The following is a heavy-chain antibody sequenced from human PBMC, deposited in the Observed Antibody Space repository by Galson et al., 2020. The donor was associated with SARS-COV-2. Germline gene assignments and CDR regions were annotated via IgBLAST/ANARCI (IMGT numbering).Heavy chain of an antibody. Sequence: GESLKISCAASGFPFNNYGIHWVRQAPGKGQEWVAVISYDGSNKYYADSVKGRFTISRDNSKNMLYLQMNSLGAEDTAVYYCAKDIVVRSYYDIVTGNQRRHYGMDVWGQGTTVTVS. D-gene: IGHD3-9*01. CDR2: ISYDGSNK. CDR3: AKDIVVRSYYDIVTGNQRRHYGMDV. CDR1: GFPFNNYG. V-gene: IGHV3-30*18. J-gene: IGHJ6*02.